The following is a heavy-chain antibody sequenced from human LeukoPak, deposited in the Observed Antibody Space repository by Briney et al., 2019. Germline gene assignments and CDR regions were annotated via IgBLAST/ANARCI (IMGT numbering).Heavy chain of an antibody. J-gene: IGHJ4*02. CDR3: TGELSGTCYFDY. Sequence: ASVKVSCKASGYIFTNHHIHWVRQAPGQGLEWMGIITPSDGATSYTQKFRGRVTMTRDTSTSTVYMELSSLRSEDTAVYYCTGELSGTCYFDYWGQGSLVTVSS. CDR2: ITPSDGAT. CDR1: GYIFTNHH. D-gene: IGHD6-13*01. V-gene: IGHV1-46*01.